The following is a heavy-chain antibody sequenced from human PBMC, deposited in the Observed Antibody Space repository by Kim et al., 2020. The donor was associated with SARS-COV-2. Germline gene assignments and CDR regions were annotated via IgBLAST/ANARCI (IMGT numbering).Heavy chain of an antibody. CDR3: AGEARPSYGMDV. D-gene: IGHD6-6*01. J-gene: IGHJ6*02. V-gene: IGHV1-46*03. Sequence: SYDQKFQGRVTMPRDTSTSTVYMELSSLRSEDTAVYYCAGEARPSYGMDVWGQGTTVTVSS.